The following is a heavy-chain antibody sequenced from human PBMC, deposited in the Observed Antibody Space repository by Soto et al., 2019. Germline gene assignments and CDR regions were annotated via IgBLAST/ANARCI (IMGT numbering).Heavy chain of an antibody. CDR3: ARDPPNYDDSSGYYDGDL. V-gene: IGHV1-69*06. D-gene: IGHD3-22*01. Sequence: GASVKVSCKASGGTFSSYAISRVRQAPGQGLEWMGGIIPIFGTANYAQKFQGRVTITADKSTSTAYMELSSLRSEDTAVYYCARDPPNYDDSSGYYDGDLWGQGTLVTVSS. CDR1: GGTFSSYA. J-gene: IGHJ4*02. CDR2: IIPIFGTA.